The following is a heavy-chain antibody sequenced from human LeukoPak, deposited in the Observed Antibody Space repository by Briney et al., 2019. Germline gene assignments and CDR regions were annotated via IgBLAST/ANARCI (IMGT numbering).Heavy chain of an antibody. CDR3: ASSPPIVVVPAARYYYYYYMDV. D-gene: IGHD2-2*01. Sequence: SQTLSLTCTVSGGSIGSGGYYWSWIRQPPGKGLEWIGYIYHSGSTYYNPSLKSRVIISVDRSKNQFSLKLSSVTAADTAVYYCASSPPIVVVPAARYYYYYYMDVWGKGTTVTVSS. V-gene: IGHV4-30-2*01. CDR1: GGSIGSGGYY. CDR2: IYHSGST. J-gene: IGHJ6*03.